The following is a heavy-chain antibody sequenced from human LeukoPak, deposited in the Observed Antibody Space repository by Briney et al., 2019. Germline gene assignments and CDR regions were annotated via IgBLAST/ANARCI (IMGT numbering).Heavy chain of an antibody. D-gene: IGHD2-15*01. CDR2: IYYSGST. V-gene: IGHV4-39*07. Sequence: SETLSLTCTVSGGSISSNDYYWGWIRQPPGNALEWIGSIYYSGSTYYNPSLKSRVTMSVDMSKNQFSLKVTSVTAADTAVYHCARSSQSGGHFDYWGQGTLVTVSS. CDR3: ARSSQSGGHFDY. CDR1: GGSISSNDYY. J-gene: IGHJ4*02.